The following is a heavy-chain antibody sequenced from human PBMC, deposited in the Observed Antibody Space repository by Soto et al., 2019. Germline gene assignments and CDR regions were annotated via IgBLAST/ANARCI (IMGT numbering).Heavy chain of an antibody. V-gene: IGHV4-4*02. CDR2: IYHSGST. CDR1: GGSISSSNW. J-gene: IGHJ6*02. CDR3: ARAEVTTQEYGMDV. D-gene: IGHD4-17*01. Sequence: ASETLSLTCAVSGGSISSSNWWSWVRQPPGKGLEWIGEIYHSGSTNYNPSLKSRVTISVDTSKNQFSLKLSSVTAADTAVYYCARAEVTTQEYGMDVWGQGTTVTVSS.